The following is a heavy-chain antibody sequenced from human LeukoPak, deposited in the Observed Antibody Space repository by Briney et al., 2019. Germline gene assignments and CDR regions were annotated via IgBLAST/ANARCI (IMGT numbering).Heavy chain of an antibody. V-gene: IGHV1-2*02. D-gene: IGHD4-11*01. J-gene: IGHJ4*02. CDR1: GYSLNAYY. CDR2: INPSSGVT. Sequence: GASVKVSCKASGYSLNAYYMHWVRQAPGQGLEWMGWINPSSGVTKYAQKFQGRVTMARDTSISTTYMELSRLTSDDTAVYYCARGLGLDYWGQGTLVTVSS. CDR3: ARGLGLDY.